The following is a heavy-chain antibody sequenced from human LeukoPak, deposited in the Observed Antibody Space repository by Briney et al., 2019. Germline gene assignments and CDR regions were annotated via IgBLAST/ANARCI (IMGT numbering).Heavy chain of an antibody. CDR3: AKEPPYYDSSGYPDY. Sequence: PGGSLRLSCAASGFTFSSYGMHWVRQAPGKGLEWVAVISYDGSIKYYADSVKGRFTISRDNSKNTLYLQMNSLRAEDTAVYYCAKEPPYYDSSGYPDYWGQGTLVTVSS. CDR1: GFTFSSYG. V-gene: IGHV3-30*18. D-gene: IGHD3-22*01. CDR2: ISYDGSIK. J-gene: IGHJ4*02.